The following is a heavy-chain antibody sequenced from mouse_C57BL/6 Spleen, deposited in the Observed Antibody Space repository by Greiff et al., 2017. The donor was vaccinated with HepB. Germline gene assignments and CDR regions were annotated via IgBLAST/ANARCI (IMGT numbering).Heavy chain of an antibody. J-gene: IGHJ4*01. CDR1: GYTFTSYW. D-gene: IGHD2-2*01. Sequence: QVQLQQSGAELVMPGASVKLSCKASGYTFTSYWMHWVKQRPGQGLEWIGEIDPSDSYTNYNQKFKGKSTLTVDNSSSTAYMQLSSLTSEDSAVYYCARYRVTTNYYAMDYWGQGTSVTVSS. CDR3: ARYRVTTNYYAMDY. CDR2: IDPSDSYT. V-gene: IGHV1-69*01.